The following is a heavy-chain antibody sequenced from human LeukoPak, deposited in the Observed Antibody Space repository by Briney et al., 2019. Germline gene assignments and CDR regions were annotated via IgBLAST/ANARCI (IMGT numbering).Heavy chain of an antibody. J-gene: IGHJ4*02. D-gene: IGHD1-26*01. CDR1: GFTFINAW. V-gene: IGHV3-15*01. CDR3: TTDGVGIEGATFDY. Sequence: KPGGSLRLSCAASGFTFINAWMAWVRQAPGKGLEWVGRIKAKAHGGTTDYAAPVKGRLTISRDDSKNTLYLQMNSLKTEDTAVYYCTTDGVGIEGATFDYWGQGTLVTVSS. CDR2: IKAKAHGGTT.